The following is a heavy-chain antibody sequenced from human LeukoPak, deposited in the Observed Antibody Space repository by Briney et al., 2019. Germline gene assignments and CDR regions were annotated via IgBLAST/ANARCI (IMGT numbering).Heavy chain of an antibody. J-gene: IGHJ6*02. CDR2: IHYSGST. CDR3: ARVPVAATPRSSYGADYYYYGMDV. D-gene: IGHD2-15*01. Sequence: PSETLSLTCTVSGGSIISYYWSWIRQPPGKGLEWIGYIHYSGSTNYNPSLKSRVTISVDTSKNHFSLKLSSVTAADTAVYYCARVPVAATPRSSYGADYYYYGMDVWGQGTTVTVSS. CDR1: GGSIISYY. V-gene: IGHV4-59*01.